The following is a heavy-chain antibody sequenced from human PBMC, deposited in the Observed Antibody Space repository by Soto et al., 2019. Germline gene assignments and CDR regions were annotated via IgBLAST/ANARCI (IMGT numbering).Heavy chain of an antibody. Sequence: PGGSLRLSCAASGFTFSSYGMSWVRQAPGKGLEWVALISYGGSDEYYADAVKGRFTISRDNSKNTLYLQMNSLRAEDTAVYYCAKRWGTYYFDYWGQGTLVTVDS. CDR2: ISYGGSDE. CDR3: AKRWGTYYFDY. D-gene: IGHD7-27*01. V-gene: IGHV3-30*18. J-gene: IGHJ4*02. CDR1: GFTFSSYG.